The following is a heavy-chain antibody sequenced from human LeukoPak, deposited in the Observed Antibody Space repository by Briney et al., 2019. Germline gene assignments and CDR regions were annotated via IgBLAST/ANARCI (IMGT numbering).Heavy chain of an antibody. D-gene: IGHD3-22*01. V-gene: IGHV4-61*01. CDR1: GGSVSSGSYY. J-gene: IGHJ3*02. Sequence: SETLSLTCTVSGGSVSSGSYYWSWIRQPPGKGLEWIGYIYYSGSTNYNPSLKSRVTISVDTSKNQFSLKLSSVTAADTAVYYRASHYYYDSSGYLGIWGQGTMVTVSS. CDR2: IYYSGST. CDR3: ASHYYYDSSGYLGI.